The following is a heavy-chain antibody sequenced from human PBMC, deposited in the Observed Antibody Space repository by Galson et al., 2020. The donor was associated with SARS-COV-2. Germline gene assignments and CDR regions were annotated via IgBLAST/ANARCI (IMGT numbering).Heavy chain of an antibody. CDR3: ASRGGSVIVVVKAGLPNYYYYGMDV. J-gene: IGHJ6*02. CDR2: IYHSGST. V-gene: IGHV4-4*02. D-gene: IGHD3-22*01. CDR1: GGSISSSNW. Sequence: ASETLSLTCAVSGGSISSSNWWSWVRQPPGKGLEWIGEIYHSGSTNYNPSLKSRVTISVDKSKNQFSLKLSSVTAADTAVYYCASRGGSVIVVVKAGLPNYYYYGMDVWGQGTTVTVSS.